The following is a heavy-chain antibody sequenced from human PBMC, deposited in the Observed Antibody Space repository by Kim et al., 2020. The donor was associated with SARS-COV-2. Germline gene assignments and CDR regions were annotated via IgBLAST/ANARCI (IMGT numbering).Heavy chain of an antibody. D-gene: IGHD6-13*01. J-gene: IGHJ6*02. CDR2: ISYDGSNK. V-gene: IGHV3-30*04. Sequence: GGSLRLSCAASGFTFSSYAMHWVRQAPGKGLEWVAVISYDGSNKYYADSVKGRFTISRDNSKNTLYLQMNSLRAEDTAVYYCARVRYKGYSSSWYGMDVWGQGTTVTVSS. CDR1: GFTFSSYA. CDR3: ARVRYKGYSSSWYGMDV.